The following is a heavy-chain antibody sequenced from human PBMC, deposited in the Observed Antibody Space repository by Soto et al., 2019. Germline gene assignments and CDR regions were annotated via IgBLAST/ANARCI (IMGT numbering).Heavy chain of an antibody. Sequence: SVKVSCKASGGTFSSYAISWVRQAPGQGLEWMGGIIPIFGTANYAQKFQGRVTITADESTSTAYMELSSLRSEDTAVYYCARDPYGGNSAEYWGQGTLVTVSS. CDR2: IIPIFGTA. CDR3: ARDPYGGNSAEY. J-gene: IGHJ4*02. CDR1: GGTFSSYA. V-gene: IGHV1-69*13. D-gene: IGHD4-17*01.